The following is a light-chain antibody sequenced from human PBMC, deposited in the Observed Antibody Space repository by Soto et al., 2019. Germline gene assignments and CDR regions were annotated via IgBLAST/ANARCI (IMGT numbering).Light chain of an antibody. Sequence: QSALTQPPSASGSPGQSVTISCTGTSSNVGGYNFVSWYQQRPGKAPKLMIYEITERPSGVPDRFSGSKSGATASLTVSGLQAEDDADYCCSSYAGSNEVVFGGGTKLTVL. CDR2: EIT. CDR1: SSNVGGYNF. J-gene: IGLJ3*02. V-gene: IGLV2-8*01. CDR3: SSYAGSNEVV.